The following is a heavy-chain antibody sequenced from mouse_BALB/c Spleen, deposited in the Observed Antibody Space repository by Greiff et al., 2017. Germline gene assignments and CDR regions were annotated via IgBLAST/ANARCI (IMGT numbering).Heavy chain of an antibody. Sequence: QVQLKQPGAELVKPGASVKLSCKASGYTFTSYWMHWVKQRPGQGLEWIGEINPSNGRTNYNEKFKSKATLTVDKSSSTAYMQLSSLTSEDSAVYYCARLTGRFDYWGQGTTLTVSS. V-gene: IGHV1S81*02. CDR2: INPSNGRT. J-gene: IGHJ2*01. D-gene: IGHD4-1*01. CDR3: ARLTGRFDY. CDR1: GYTFTSYW.